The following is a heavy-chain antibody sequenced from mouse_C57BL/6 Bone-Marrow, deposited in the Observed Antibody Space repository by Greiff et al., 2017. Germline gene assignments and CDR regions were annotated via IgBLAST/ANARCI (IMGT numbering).Heavy chain of an antibody. Sequence: EVHLVESEGGLVQPGSSMKLSCTASGFTFSDYYMAWVRQVPEKGLEWVANINYDGSSTYYLDSLKSRFIISRDNAKNILYLQRSSLKSEDTATYYCARALIYYGLFDYWGQGTTLTVSS. CDR1: GFTFSDYY. V-gene: IGHV5-16*01. CDR2: INYDGSST. CDR3: ARALIYYGLFDY. D-gene: IGHD2-1*01. J-gene: IGHJ2*01.